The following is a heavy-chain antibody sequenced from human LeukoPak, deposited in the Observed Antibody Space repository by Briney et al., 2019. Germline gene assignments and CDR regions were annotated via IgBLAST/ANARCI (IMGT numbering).Heavy chain of an antibody. CDR2: IYTSGST. J-gene: IGHJ3*02. V-gene: IGHV4-4*07. Sequence: PSETLSLTCTVSGGSISSYYWSWIRQPAGKGLEWIGRIYTSGSTYYNPSLKSRVTISVDTSKNQFSLKLSSVTAADTAVYYCARVKYDFWSGAPPDAFDIWGQGTMVTVSS. D-gene: IGHD3-3*01. CDR3: ARVKYDFWSGAPPDAFDI. CDR1: GGSISSYY.